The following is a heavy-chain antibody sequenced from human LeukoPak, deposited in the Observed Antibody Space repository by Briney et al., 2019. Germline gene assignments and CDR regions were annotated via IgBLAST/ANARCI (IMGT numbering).Heavy chain of an antibody. Sequence: GGSLRLSCAASGFTFDDYAMHWVRQAPGKGLEWVSGITWNGGSTGYADSVKGRFTISRDNAKNSLYLQMNSLRAEDTALYYCARGGLGSCSSASCSSPFDYWGQGTLVTVSS. J-gene: IGHJ4*02. CDR1: GFTFDDYA. D-gene: IGHD2-2*01. V-gene: IGHV3-20*04. CDR2: ITWNGGST. CDR3: ARGGLGSCSSASCSSPFDY.